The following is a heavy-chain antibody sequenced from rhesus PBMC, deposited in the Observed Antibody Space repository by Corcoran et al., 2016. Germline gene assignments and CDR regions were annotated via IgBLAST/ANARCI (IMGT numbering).Heavy chain of an antibody. CDR3: NREWLDY. V-gene: IGHV3-16*01. CDR2: IKNKVDGGTA. CDR1: GFTFRAYW. J-gene: IGHJ4*01. Sequence: EVQLVESGGGLVQPGGSLRLSCAASGFTFRAYWMIWGRQATGKGRDGVGRIKNKVDGGTAGYAESMKSRFTISRDDSKNTLYLQMNSLKTEDTAVYYCNREWLDYWGQGVLVTVSS.